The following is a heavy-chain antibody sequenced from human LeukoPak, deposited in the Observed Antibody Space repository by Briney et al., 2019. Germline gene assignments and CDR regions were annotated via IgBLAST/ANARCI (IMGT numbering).Heavy chain of an antibody. CDR1: GFTFSSYE. Sequence: GGSLRLSCAASGFTFSSYEMNWVRQAPGKGLEWVSYISSSGSTIYYADSVKGRFTISRDNAKNSLYLQMNSLRAEDTAVYYCARDDPSWFDPWGQGTLVTVSS. V-gene: IGHV3-48*03. J-gene: IGHJ5*02. CDR3: ARDDPSWFDP. CDR2: ISSSGSTI.